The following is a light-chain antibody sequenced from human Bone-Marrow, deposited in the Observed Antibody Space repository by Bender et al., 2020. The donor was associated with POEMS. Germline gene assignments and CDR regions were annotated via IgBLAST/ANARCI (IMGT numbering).Light chain of an antibody. CDR3: QTWGSGLWV. CDR1: SGHTNYA. V-gene: IGLV4-69*01. Sequence: QLLLTQSPSASASLGASVKLTCTLSSGHTNYAIAWLQQQPEKGPRYLMRVNSDGSHTEGDGIPDRFAGSSSGAERYLTISSLQSEDEADYYCQTWGSGLWVFGGGTKLSV. CDR2: VNSDGSH. J-gene: IGLJ2*01.